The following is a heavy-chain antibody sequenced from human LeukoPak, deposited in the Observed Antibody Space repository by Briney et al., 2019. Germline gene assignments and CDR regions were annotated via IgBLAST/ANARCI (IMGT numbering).Heavy chain of an antibody. V-gene: IGHV3-48*03. CDR1: GSTFSSSE. J-gene: IGHJ3*02. CDR3: AREGVATGGDACVS. D-gene: IGHD2-15*01. Sequence: GGPLRFSCAASGSTFSSSEMNWVRQAPGKGLDWFSYISSLGIKIYYADSVKGRFPMSRDNAKNSLYLQINSRRAQNTPLYNCAREGVATGGDACVSWGRGTMVSVSS. CDR2: ISSLGIKI.